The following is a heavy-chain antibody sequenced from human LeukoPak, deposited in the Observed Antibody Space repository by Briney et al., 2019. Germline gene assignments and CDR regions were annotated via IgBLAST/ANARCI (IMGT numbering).Heavy chain of an antibody. Sequence: GGSLRLSCAASGFTFSNAWMSWVRQAPGKGLEWVGRIKSKTDGGTTDYAAPVKGRFTISRDDSKNTLYLQMNSLKTEDTAVYYCARVEIAVVYYYYGMDVWGQGTTVTVSS. CDR1: GFTFSNAW. CDR3: ARVEIAVVYYYYGMDV. D-gene: IGHD6-19*01. V-gene: IGHV3-15*01. CDR2: IKSKTDGGTT. J-gene: IGHJ6*02.